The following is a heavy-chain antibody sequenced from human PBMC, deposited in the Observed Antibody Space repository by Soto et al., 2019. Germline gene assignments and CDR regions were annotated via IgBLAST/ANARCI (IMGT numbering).Heavy chain of an antibody. CDR2: ISYDGSNK. V-gene: IGHV3-30-3*01. Sequence: PGGSLRLSCAASGFTFSSYAMHWVRQAPGKGLEWVAVISYDGSNKYYADSVKGRFTISRDNSQNTLYLKMNSLRGEDTAVYYCVTGHWNYFDYWGKGTLVTVSS. CDR1: GFTFSSYA. J-gene: IGHJ4*02. D-gene: IGHD3-3*01. CDR3: VTGHWNYFDY.